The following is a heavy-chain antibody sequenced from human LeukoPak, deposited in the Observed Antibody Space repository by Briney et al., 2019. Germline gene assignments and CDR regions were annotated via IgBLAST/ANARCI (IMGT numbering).Heavy chain of an antibody. CDR1: GFTFSSYG. J-gene: IGHJ4*02. CDR3: AKGDTTWELPHDY. CDR2: IRYDGSNK. Sequence: GGSLRLSCTASGFTFSSYGMHWVRQAPGKGLEWVAFIRYDGSNKYYADSVKGRFTISRDNSKNTLYLQMNSLRAEDTAVYYCAKGDTTWELPHDYWGQGTLVTVSS. D-gene: IGHD1-26*01. V-gene: IGHV3-30*02.